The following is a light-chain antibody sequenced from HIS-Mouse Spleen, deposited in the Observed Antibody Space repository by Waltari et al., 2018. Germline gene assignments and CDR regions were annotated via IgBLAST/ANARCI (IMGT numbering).Light chain of an antibody. V-gene: IGLV2-14*01. J-gene: IGLJ1*01. Sequence: QSALTQPASVSGSPGQSITISCTGTSSAVGGSNSVSWYQQHPGKAPKLMIYEVSNRPSGVSNRFSGSKSGNTASLTISGLQAEDEADYYCSSYTSSSTFFGTGTKVTVL. CDR2: EVS. CDR3: SSYTSSSTF. CDR1: SSAVGGSNS.